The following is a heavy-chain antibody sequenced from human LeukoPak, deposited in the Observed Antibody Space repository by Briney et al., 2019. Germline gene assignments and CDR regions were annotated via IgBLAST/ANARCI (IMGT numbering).Heavy chain of an antibody. V-gene: IGHV1-2*02. J-gene: IGHJ4*02. D-gene: IGHD6-13*01. Sequence: ASVKVSCKASGYTFTGYYTHWVRQAPGQGLEWMGWINPNSGGTNYAQKFQGRVTMTRDTSISTAYMELSRLRSDDTAVYYCARCRVVSGSCPHGFDYWGQGTLVTASS. CDR1: GYTFTGYY. CDR2: INPNSGGT. CDR3: ARCRVVSGSCPHGFDY.